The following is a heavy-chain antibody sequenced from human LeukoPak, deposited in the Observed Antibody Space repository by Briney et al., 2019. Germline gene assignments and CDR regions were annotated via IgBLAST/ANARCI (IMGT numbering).Heavy chain of an antibody. Sequence: SETLSLTCTVSGGSISSGDYYWSWIRQPPGKGLEWIGYIYYSGSTNYNPSLKSRVTISVDTSKSQFSLKLSSVTAADTAVYYCARSRSLSAPGPGNYYGMDVWGQGTTVTVSS. D-gene: IGHD1-26*01. CDR1: GGSISSGDYY. V-gene: IGHV4-61*08. J-gene: IGHJ6*02. CDR3: ARSRSLSAPGPGNYYGMDV. CDR2: IYYSGST.